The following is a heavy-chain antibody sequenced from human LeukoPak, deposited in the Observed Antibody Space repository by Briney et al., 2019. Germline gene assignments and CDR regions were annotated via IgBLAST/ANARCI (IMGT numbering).Heavy chain of an antibody. D-gene: IGHD3-3*01. V-gene: IGHV1-18*01. J-gene: IGHJ4*02. CDR3: ASGWSGYFASLDY. Sequence: GASVRVSSMGSGYRFIIYGMDWVRQGPGEGGERMGWISAYNCDSDYAQNLQGRVTITTDPSTSTAYMELRSLRSDDTAVYYCASGWSGYFASLDYWGQGTLVTVAS. CDR2: ISAYNCDS. CDR1: GYRFIIYG.